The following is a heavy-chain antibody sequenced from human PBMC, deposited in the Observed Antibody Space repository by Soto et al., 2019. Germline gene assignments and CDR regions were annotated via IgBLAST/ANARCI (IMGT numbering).Heavy chain of an antibody. D-gene: IGHD3-22*01. J-gene: IGHJ4*02. CDR1: GFTFSSYA. Sequence: GGSLRLSCAASGFTFSSYAMSWVRQAPGKGLEWVSAISASGGSTYYADSVKGRFTISRDNSKNTLYLQMNSLRAEDTAVYYCAKKGYYDNTELIDYWGQGTLVTVSS. V-gene: IGHV3-23*01. CDR3: AKKGYYDNTELIDY. CDR2: ISASGGST.